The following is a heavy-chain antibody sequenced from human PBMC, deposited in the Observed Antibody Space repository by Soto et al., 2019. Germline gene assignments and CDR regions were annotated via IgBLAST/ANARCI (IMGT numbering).Heavy chain of an antibody. J-gene: IGHJ4*02. D-gene: IGHD1-26*01. CDR3: ARGRHIVGATIAGY. Sequence: QVQLVQSGAEVKKPGASVKVSCKASGYTFTSYDINWVRQATGQGLEWMGWMNPNSGNTGYAQKFQARVTMTRNTSISTAYMELSSLRSEYTAVYYCARGRHIVGATIAGYWGQGTLVTVSS. CDR2: MNPNSGNT. V-gene: IGHV1-8*01. CDR1: GYTFTSYD.